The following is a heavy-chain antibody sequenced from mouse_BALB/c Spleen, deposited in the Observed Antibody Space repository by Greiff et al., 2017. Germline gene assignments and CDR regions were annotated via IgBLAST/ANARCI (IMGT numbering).Heavy chain of an antibody. CDR3: ARHYGSSYDYAMDY. J-gene: IGHJ4*01. D-gene: IGHD1-1*01. CDR1: GFTFSSFG. CDR2: ISSGSSTI. Sequence: EVQRVESGGGLVQPGGSRKLSCAASGFTFSSFGMHWVRQAPEKGLEWVAYISSGSSTIYYADTVKGRFTISRDNPKNTLFLQMTSLRSEDTAMYYCARHYGSSYDYAMDYWGQGTSVTVSS. V-gene: IGHV5-17*02.